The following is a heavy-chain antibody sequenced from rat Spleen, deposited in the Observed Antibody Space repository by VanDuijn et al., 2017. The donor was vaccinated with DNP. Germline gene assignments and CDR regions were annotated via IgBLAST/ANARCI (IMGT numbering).Heavy chain of an antibody. V-gene: IGHV5-7*01. CDR1: GFTFSDYN. CDR2: ISSSGRSS. CDR3: AGRPPPTRGPFDY. D-gene: IGHD1-4*01. Sequence: EVQLVESGGGLVQPGRSLKLSCAASGFTFSDYNMAWVRQAPKKGLEWVATISSSGRSSNYRDSVKGRFTISRDNAKSTLYLQMDSLRSEDTATYYCAGRPPPTRGPFDYWGQGVTVTVSS. J-gene: IGHJ2*01.